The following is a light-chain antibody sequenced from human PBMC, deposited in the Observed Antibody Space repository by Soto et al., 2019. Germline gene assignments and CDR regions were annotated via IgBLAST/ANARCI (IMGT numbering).Light chain of an antibody. CDR2: SNN. CDR3: ASWDDSLYGRV. CDR1: RSNLGSNP. Sequence: QSVLTQPPSASGTPGQRVTISCSGCRSNLGSNPVNWYQQLPGTAPKLPIDSNNQRPSGVPDRFSVSRSGTSVSLAISGLQSEDEADYYCASWDDSLYGRVFGTGTQLTVL. V-gene: IGLV1-44*01. J-gene: IGLJ1*01.